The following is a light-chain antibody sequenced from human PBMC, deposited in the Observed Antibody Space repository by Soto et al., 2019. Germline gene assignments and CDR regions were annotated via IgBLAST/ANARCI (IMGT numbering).Light chain of an antibody. CDR3: QQYNNWPHT. V-gene: IGKV3D-15*01. J-gene: IGKJ2*01. Sequence: EIVLTQSPGILSLSPGERATLSCRASQYVGSSFLAWYQHKPGQAPRLLIYDASIRATGIPARFSGSGSGTEFTLTINSLQSEDFAVYYCQQYNNWPHTFGQGTKVDIK. CDR1: QYVGSS. CDR2: DAS.